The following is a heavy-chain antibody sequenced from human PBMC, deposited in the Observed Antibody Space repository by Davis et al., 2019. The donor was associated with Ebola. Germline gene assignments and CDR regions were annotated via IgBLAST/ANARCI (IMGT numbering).Heavy chain of an antibody. CDR3: ARRAAGSENFDY. Sequence: ASVKVSCKASGYTFTSYTMHWVRQAPGQRLEWMGWINAGNGNTKYSQKFQGRVTITRDTSASTAYMELSGLRSEDTAVYYCARRAAGSENFDYWGQGTLVTVSS. D-gene: IGHD6-13*01. CDR2: INAGNGNT. CDR1: GYTFTSYT. V-gene: IGHV1-3*01. J-gene: IGHJ4*02.